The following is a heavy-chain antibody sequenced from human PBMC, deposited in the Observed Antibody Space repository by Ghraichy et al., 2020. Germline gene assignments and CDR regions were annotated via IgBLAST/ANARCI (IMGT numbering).Heavy chain of an antibody. J-gene: IGHJ1*01. Sequence: GGSLRLSCAASGFTFSSYWMSWVRQAPGKGLEWVANIKQDGSEKYFVDSVKGRFTISRDNAKNSLYLQMNSLRAEDTAVYYCARATSGLYDPEYFQHWGQGTLVTVSS. CDR3: ARATSGLYDPEYFQH. CDR1: GFTFSSYW. V-gene: IGHV3-7*03. D-gene: IGHD6-19*01. CDR2: IKQDGSEK.